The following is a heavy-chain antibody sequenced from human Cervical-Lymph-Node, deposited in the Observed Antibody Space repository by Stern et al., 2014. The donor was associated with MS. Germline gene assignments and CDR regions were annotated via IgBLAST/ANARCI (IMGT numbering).Heavy chain of an antibody. CDR3: TSKGRRY. V-gene: IGHV3-49*03. CDR1: GFTFGDYA. CDR2: IRSQAYGGTT. Sequence: EVQLVESGGGLVQPGRSLRLSCTASGFTFGDYALNWFRQAPGKGLEWVGFIRSQAYGGTTEYAASVKGRFTISRDDSKSIAYLQMNSLKTEDTAVYYCTSKGRRYWGQGTLVTVSS. J-gene: IGHJ4*02.